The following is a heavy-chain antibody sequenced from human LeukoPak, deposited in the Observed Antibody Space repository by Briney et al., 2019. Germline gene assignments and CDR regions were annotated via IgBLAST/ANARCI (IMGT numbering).Heavy chain of an antibody. V-gene: IGHV3-21*01. CDR2: ISSSSSYI. CDR3: ARDAGSGWYCFDY. CDR1: GFTFSSYS. J-gene: IGHJ4*02. Sequence: GGSLRLSCAASGFTFSSYSMNWVRQAPGEGLEWVSSISSSSSYIYYADSVKGRFTISRDNAKNSLYLQMNNLRAEDTAVYYCARDAGSGWYCFDYWGQGTLVTVSS. D-gene: IGHD6-19*01.